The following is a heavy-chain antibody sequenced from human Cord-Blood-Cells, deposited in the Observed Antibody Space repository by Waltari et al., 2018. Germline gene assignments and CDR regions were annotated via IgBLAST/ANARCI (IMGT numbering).Heavy chain of an antibody. Sequence: QVQLQQWGAGLLKPSTTLSLTCAVYGGSFRVYYWRWLRQPPGKGLEWIGEINHSGSTNYNPSLKSRVTISVDTSKNQFSLKLSSVTAADTAVYYCARLQVGCMLYDYWGQGTLVTVSS. CDR2: INHSGST. D-gene: IGHD2-8*01. V-gene: IGHV4-34*01. CDR3: ARLQVGCMLYDY. J-gene: IGHJ4*02. CDR1: GGSFRVYY.